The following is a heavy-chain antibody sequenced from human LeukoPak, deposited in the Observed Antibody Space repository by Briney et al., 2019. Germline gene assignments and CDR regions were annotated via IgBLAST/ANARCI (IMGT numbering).Heavy chain of an antibody. CDR1: GFTFSSYA. CDR2: ISGSGGST. Sequence: GGSLRLSCAASGFTFSSYAMSWVRQAPGKGLEWVSAISGSGGSTYYADSVKGRFAISRDNSKNTLYLQMNSLRAEDTAVYYCAKSMYYYDSSGYYFFGSYDYWGQGTLVTVSS. J-gene: IGHJ4*02. V-gene: IGHV3-23*01. CDR3: AKSMYYYDSSGYYFFGSYDY. D-gene: IGHD3-22*01.